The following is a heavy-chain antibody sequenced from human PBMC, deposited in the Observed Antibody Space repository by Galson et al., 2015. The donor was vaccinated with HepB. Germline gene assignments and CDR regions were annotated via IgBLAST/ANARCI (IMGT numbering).Heavy chain of an antibody. D-gene: IGHD3-9*01. J-gene: IGHJ4*02. CDR2: IKKDGSEK. V-gene: IGHV3-7*01. CDR1: GFTFSSYW. CDR3: ARDRETGYWAQYTQSMYYFDY. Sequence: SLRLSCAASGFTFSSYWMSWVRQAPGKGLEWVANIKKDGSEKYYADSVKGRFTISRDNSKNTLYLQMNSLRAEDTAVYYCARDRETGYWAQYTQSMYYFDYWGQGTLVTVSS.